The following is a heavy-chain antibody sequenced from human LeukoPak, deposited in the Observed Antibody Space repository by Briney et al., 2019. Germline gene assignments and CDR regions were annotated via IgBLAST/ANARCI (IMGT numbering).Heavy chain of an antibody. J-gene: IGHJ4*02. D-gene: IGHD3-22*01. V-gene: IGHV4-59*01. CDR3: ARGDTMIGDLDY. Sequence: SETLSLTCTVSGGSISSYYWSWIRQPPGKGLEWIGYIYYSGSTNYNPSLKSRVTISVDTSKNQFSLKLSSVTAADTAVYYCARGDTMIGDLDYWGQGTMVTVSS. CDR1: GGSISSYY. CDR2: IYYSGST.